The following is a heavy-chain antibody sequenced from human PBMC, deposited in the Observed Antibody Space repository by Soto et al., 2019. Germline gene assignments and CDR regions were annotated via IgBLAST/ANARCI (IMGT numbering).Heavy chain of an antibody. Sequence: QVRLQQWGAGLLKPSETLSLTCAVYDESFSNYYWTWIRQPPGKGPEWIGEINQSGTTNYNPSLKSRVTMSVDTSKNQFSLKLSSVTAADTAVYYCAVYCSYGSGSSCTPFDYWGQGILVTVSS. D-gene: IGHD2-15*01. CDR1: DESFSNYY. CDR2: INQSGTT. J-gene: IGHJ4*02. CDR3: AVYCSYGSGSSCTPFDY. V-gene: IGHV4-34*01.